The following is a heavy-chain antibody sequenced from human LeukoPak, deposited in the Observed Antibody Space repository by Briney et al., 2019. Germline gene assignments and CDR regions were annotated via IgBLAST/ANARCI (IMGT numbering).Heavy chain of an antibody. CDR3: ARGLRELPHFAFYYFDY. J-gene: IGHJ4*02. CDR1: GGSINSYY. CDR2: IHYSGST. Sequence: SETLSLTCTVSGGSINSYYWSWIRQPPGKGLEWIGYIHYSGSTNYNPSLKSRVTISVVTSKNQFSLKLSTVTAADTAVYYCARGLRELPHFAFYYFDYWGQGTLVTVSS. V-gene: IGHV4-59*12. D-gene: IGHD1-26*01.